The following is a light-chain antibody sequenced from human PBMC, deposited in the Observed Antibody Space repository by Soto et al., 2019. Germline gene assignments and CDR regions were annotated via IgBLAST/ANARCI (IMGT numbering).Light chain of an antibody. CDR2: SSN. V-gene: IGLV1-44*01. CDR3: AAWDGSLNVVL. J-gene: IGLJ3*02. CDR1: SSNIGTNT. Sequence: QSVLTQPPSASGTPGQRVTISCSGSSSNIGTNTVNWYQQFPRSAPKLLMYSSNQRPSGVPDRFSGSKSGTSASLAISGRQSEDEADYYCAAWDGSLNVVLFGGGTQLTVL.